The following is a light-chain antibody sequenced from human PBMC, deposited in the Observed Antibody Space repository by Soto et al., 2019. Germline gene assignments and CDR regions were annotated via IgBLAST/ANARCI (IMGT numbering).Light chain of an antibody. CDR2: GAS. J-gene: IGKJ5*01. CDR1: ESLSSNY. Sequence: EIVLTQSPGTLSLSPGERATLSCRASESLSSNYLAWYQHKPGQAPRLLIYGASSRATGIPDRFSGSGSGTDFTLTITILEPEDFAVYYCHQYDSSLITFGQGTRLEIQ. V-gene: IGKV3-20*01. CDR3: HQYDSSLIT.